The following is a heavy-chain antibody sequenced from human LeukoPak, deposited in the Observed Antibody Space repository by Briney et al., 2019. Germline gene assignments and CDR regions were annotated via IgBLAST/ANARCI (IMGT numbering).Heavy chain of an antibody. J-gene: IGHJ4*02. V-gene: IGHV3-30*02. CDR3: AKDHSIFGVVMIILDY. D-gene: IGHD3-3*01. CDR2: IRYDGSNK. CDR1: GFTFSSYG. Sequence: PGGSLRLSCAASGFTFSSYGMHWVRQAPGKGLEWVAFIRYDGSNKYYADSVKGRFTISRDNSKNTLYLQMNSLRAEDTAVYYCAKDHSIFGVVMIILDYWGQGTLVTVSS.